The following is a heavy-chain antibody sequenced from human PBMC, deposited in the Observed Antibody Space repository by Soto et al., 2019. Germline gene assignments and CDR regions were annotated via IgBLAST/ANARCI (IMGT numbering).Heavy chain of an antibody. V-gene: IGHV3-23*01. J-gene: IGHJ6*02. CDR1: GFTFSSYA. D-gene: IGHD6-6*01. Sequence: PGGSLILSCAASGFTFSSYAMSWVRQAPGKGLEWVSAISGSDNDTYYAASVKCRFTISRDNSKNTLYLQMNSLRAEDTAVNNCAKDFVAARRSYYGKDVWRQGTADAVSS. CDR2: ISGSDNDT. CDR3: AKDFVAARRSYYGKDV.